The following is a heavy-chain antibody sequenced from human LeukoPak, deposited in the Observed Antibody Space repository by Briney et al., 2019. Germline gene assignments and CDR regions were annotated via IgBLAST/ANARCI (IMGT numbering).Heavy chain of an antibody. CDR2: IRSQIYGGTP. CDR1: GFTFGDYA. V-gene: IGHV3-49*03. Sequence: GGSLRLSCTASGFTFGDYAVSWFRQAPGKGLEWIGFIRSQIYGGTPEYAASVKGRFTISRNDSKSTASLHMDSLKTEDTAVYYCTRWDGTEIDYWGQGTLVTVS. CDR3: TRWDGTEIDY. J-gene: IGHJ4*02. D-gene: IGHD1-26*01.